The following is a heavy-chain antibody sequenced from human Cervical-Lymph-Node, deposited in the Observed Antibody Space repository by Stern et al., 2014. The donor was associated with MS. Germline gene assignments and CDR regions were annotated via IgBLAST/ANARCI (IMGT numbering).Heavy chain of an antibody. V-gene: IGHV3-33*01. CDR1: GFTFSGYG. D-gene: IGHD3-16*01. CDR2: IWSDGSNP. Sequence: QDQLVESGGGVVQPGKSLRLSCVASGFTFSGYGMHWVRQAPGKGMERVAFIWSDGSNPSYADSVQGRFTIARDNLQNTLHLHMNNVTAADTARYYCARGRNVGVNYYFDYWGQGSLVTVSS. CDR3: ARGRNVGVNYYFDY. J-gene: IGHJ4*02.